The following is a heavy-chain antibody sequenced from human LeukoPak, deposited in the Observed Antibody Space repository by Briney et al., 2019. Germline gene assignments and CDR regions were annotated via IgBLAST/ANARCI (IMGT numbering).Heavy chain of an antibody. D-gene: IGHD6-19*01. CDR1: GGSISRSNFY. V-gene: IGHV4-39*01. CDR2: IYYSGSA. CDR3: ARGLYSSGWLDY. Sequence: PSETLSLTCTVSGGSISRSNFYWGWIRQPPGKGLEWIGSIYYSGSAYYNPSLQSRVTISLDTSKNQFSLKLSSVTAADTAVYYCARGLYSSGWLDYWGQGTLVTVSS. J-gene: IGHJ4*02.